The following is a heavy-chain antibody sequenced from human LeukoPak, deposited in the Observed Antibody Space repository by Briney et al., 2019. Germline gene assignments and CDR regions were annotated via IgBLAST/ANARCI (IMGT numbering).Heavy chain of an antibody. CDR1: GVTFSSYA. V-gene: IGHV3-30*04. Sequence: GGSLRLSCAASGVTFSSYAMHWGRQAPGKGLEWVAVISYDGSNKYYADSVKGRFTISRDNSKNTLYLQMNSLRAEDTAVYYCAREPVAGTWGDDSRYYYMDVWGKGTTVTVSS. D-gene: IGHD6-19*01. J-gene: IGHJ6*03. CDR3: AREPVAGTWGDDSRYYYMDV. CDR2: ISYDGSNK.